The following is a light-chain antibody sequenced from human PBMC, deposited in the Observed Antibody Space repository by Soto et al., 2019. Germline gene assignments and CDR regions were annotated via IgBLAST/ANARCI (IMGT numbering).Light chain of an antibody. V-gene: IGLV2-14*01. CDR2: DVS. CDR1: SSDVGGYNY. Sequence: QSALTQAASVSGSPGQSITISCTGTSSDVGGYNYVSWYQQHPGKAPKLMIYDVSNRPSGVSNRFSGSKSGNTASLTISGLQAEDESDYYCSSYTSSSTVVFGGGTKVTLL. J-gene: IGLJ2*01. CDR3: SSYTSSSTVV.